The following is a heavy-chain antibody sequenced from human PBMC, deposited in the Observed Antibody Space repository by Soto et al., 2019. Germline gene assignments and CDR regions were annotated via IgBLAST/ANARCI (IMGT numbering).Heavy chain of an antibody. CDR3: ASGRDGYNYFDY. CDR2: IYDSGST. CDR1: GGSISSYY. V-gene: IGHV4-59*08. Sequence: SETLSLTCTVSGGSISSYYWSWIRQPPGKGLEWIGYIYDSGSTNNNPSLKGRVTISVDTSKNQFSLKLSSVTAADTAVYYCASGRDGYNYFDYWGQGTLVTVSS. J-gene: IGHJ4*02. D-gene: IGHD5-12*01.